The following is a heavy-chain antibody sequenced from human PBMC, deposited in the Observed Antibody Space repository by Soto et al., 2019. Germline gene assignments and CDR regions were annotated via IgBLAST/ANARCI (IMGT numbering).Heavy chain of an antibody. CDR2: IYPGDSDT. V-gene: IGHV5-51*01. Sequence: GESLKISCKGSGYSFTSYWIGWVRQMPGKGLEWMGIIYPGDSDTRYSPSFQGQVTISADKSISTSYLQWSSLKASDTAMYYCARRGWSSHHGMDVWGQGTTVTVSS. J-gene: IGHJ6*02. CDR3: ARRGWSSHHGMDV. D-gene: IGHD3-22*01. CDR1: GYSFTSYW.